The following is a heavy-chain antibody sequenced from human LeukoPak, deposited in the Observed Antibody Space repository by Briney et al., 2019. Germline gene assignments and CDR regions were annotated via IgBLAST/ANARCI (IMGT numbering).Heavy chain of an antibody. CDR1: GFTFSSYG. CDR2: ISYDGSNK. CDR3: AKPRTTDRGPFDY. J-gene: IGHJ4*02. Sequence: GGSLRLSCAASGFTFSSYGMYWVRQAPGKGLEWVAVISYDGSNKFFADSVKGRFTISRDNSKNTLYLQMSSLRAEDTAVYYCAKPRTTDRGPFDYWGQGTLVTVSS. D-gene: IGHD1-1*01. V-gene: IGHV3-30*18.